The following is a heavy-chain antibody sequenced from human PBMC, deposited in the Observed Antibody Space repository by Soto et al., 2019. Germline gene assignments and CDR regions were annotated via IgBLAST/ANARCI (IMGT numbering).Heavy chain of an antibody. V-gene: IGHV1-8*01. CDR3: ARAPLYYDFWSADIPHFDY. CDR2: MNANNGNT. Sequence: GASVKVSCKASGYTFTSYDINWVRQATGQGLEWMGWMNANNGNTSYAQKFQGRVTITRDTSASTAYMELSSLRSEDTAVYYCARAPLYYDFWSADIPHFDYWGQGTLVTVSS. CDR1: GYTFTSYD. J-gene: IGHJ4*02. D-gene: IGHD3-3*01.